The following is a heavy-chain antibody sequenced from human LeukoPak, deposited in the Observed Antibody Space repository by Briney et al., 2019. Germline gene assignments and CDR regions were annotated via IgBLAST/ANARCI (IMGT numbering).Heavy chain of an antibody. V-gene: IGHV3-7*01. J-gene: IGHJ4*02. CDR2: IKHDGRDK. D-gene: IGHD3-22*01. CDR3: ARSYTASGYYYGVAY. CDR1: GFTFNNYL. Sequence: GGSLRLSCAASGFTFNNYLMTWVRQAPGKGLEWVATIKHDGRDKHYVDSVKGRFANSRDTANNSVHLQMNSLRAEDTAVYFCARSYTASGYYYGVAYWGQGTLVSVSS.